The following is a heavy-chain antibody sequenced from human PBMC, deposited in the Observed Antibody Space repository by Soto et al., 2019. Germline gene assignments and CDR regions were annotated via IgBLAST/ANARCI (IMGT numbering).Heavy chain of an antibody. V-gene: IGHV3-73*01. CDR2: IRSKANSYAT. Sequence: EVQLVESGGGLVQPGGSLKLSCAASGFTFSGSAMHWVRQASGKGLEWVGRIRSKANSYATAYAASVKGRFTISRDDSENTAYLAVKSVKTEDRGVYFCTRLHTYACEYWGQGTLVNVPS. CDR1: GFTFSGSA. J-gene: IGHJ4*02. CDR3: TRLHTYACEY. D-gene: IGHD2-2*01.